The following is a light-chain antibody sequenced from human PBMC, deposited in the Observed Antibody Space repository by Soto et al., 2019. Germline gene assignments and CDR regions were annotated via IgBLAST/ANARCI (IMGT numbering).Light chain of an antibody. CDR3: QQYYNWPPYT. J-gene: IGKJ2*01. CDR2: GAS. V-gene: IGKV3-15*01. Sequence: EIVMTQSPATLSVSPGERATLSCRASQSVSSNLAWYQQKPGQAPRRLIYGASTRATGIPARFSGSGSGTEFTLTISSLQSEDFAVYYCQQYYNWPPYTFGQGTKLEIK. CDR1: QSVSSN.